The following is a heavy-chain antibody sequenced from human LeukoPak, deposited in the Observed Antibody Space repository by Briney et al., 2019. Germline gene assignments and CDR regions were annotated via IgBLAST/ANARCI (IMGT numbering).Heavy chain of an antibody. D-gene: IGHD3-22*01. CDR3: ARSSGYYLDY. V-gene: IGHV4-34*01. CDR2: INHSGST. Sequence: PSETLSLTCAVYGGSFSGYYWSWIRQPPGKGLEWIGEINHSGSTNYNPSLKSRVTISVDTSKNQFSLKLSSVTAADTAVYYCARSSGYYLDYWGQGTLVTVSS. CDR1: GGSFSGYY. J-gene: IGHJ4*02.